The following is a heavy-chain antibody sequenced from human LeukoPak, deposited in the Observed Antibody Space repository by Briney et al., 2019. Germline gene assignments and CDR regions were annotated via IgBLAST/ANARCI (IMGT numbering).Heavy chain of an antibody. CDR1: GYTFTSYG. D-gene: IGHD2-15*01. J-gene: IGHJ5*02. CDR2: ISAYNGNT. V-gene: IGHV1-18*01. Sequence: ASVKVSCKASGYTFTSYGISWVRQAPGQGLEWMGWISAYNGNTNYAQKLQGRVTVTTDTSTSTAYMELRSLRSDDTAVYYCARVEYCSGGSCYWFDPWGQGTLVTVSS. CDR3: ARVEYCSGGSCYWFDP.